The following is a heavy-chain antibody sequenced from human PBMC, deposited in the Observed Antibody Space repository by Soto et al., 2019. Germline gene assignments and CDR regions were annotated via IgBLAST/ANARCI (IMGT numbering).Heavy chain of an antibody. V-gene: IGHV4-31*03. CDR3: AREDPLHYYGMDG. CDR1: GGSISSGGYY. CDR2: IYYSGST. Sequence: QVQLQESGPGLVKPSQTLSLTCTVSGGSISSGGYYWSWIRQHPGKGLEWIGYIYYSGSTYYNPALKRRVTISVDTAKNQFSLKLSSVTAADTAVYYRAREDPLHYYGMDGWGQGTTGTLSS. J-gene: IGHJ6*02.